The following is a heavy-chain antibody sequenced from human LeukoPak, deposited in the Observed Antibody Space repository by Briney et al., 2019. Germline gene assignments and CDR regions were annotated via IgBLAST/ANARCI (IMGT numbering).Heavy chain of an antibody. CDR1: GGSFSGYY. D-gene: IGHD5-24*01. V-gene: IGHV4-34*01. J-gene: IGHJ4*02. CDR3: ARHWRDGYNQYYFDY. Sequence: SETLSLTCAVYGGSFSGYYWSWIRQPPGKGLEWIGEINHSGSTNYNPSLKSRVTISVDTSKNQFSLKLSSVTAADTAVYYCARHWRDGYNQYYFDYWGQGTLVTVSS. CDR2: INHSGST.